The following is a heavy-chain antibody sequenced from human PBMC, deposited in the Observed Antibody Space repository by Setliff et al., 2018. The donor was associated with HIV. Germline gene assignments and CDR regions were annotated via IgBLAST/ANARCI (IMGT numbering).Heavy chain of an antibody. CDR1: GFTFSTYW. D-gene: IGHD5-12*01. CDR3: AKSQWLRFDILDV. V-gene: IGHV3-7*03. CDR2: IKKDGSEK. Sequence: GGSLRLSCEASGFTFSTYWMSWVRQAPGKGLEWVANIKKDGSEKFYVDSVKGRFTISRDNGNSSLFLQMNSLRAEDTAVYYCAKSQWLRFDILDVWGQGTMVTVSS. J-gene: IGHJ3*01.